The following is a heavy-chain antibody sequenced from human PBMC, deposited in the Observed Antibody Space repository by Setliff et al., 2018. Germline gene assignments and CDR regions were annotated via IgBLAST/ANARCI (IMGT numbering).Heavy chain of an antibody. Sequence: VGSLRLSCAASGFTFSRYWMHWVRQAPGKGLLWVSLIESDGSNPGYADSLRGRFTISRDNAKNMLYLQMNRLRAEDTAVYYCARGIAAAGSLDYWGPGTLVTVSS. J-gene: IGHJ4*02. CDR2: IESDGSNP. CDR3: ARGIAAAGSLDY. D-gene: IGHD6-13*01. CDR1: GFTFSRYW. V-gene: IGHV3-74*01.